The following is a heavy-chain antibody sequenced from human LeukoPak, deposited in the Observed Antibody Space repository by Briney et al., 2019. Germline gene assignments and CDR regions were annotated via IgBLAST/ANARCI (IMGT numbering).Heavy chain of an antibody. CDR2: ISSSSSYI. CDR1: GFTFSSYS. CDR3: ARGMTTVTTFDY. Sequence: GGSLRLSCAASGFTFSSYSMNWVRQAAGKGLEWVSSISSSSSYIYYADSVKGRFTISRDNAKNSLYLQMNSLRAEDTAVYYCARGMTTVTTFDYWGQGTLVTVSS. V-gene: IGHV3-21*01. D-gene: IGHD4-17*01. J-gene: IGHJ4*02.